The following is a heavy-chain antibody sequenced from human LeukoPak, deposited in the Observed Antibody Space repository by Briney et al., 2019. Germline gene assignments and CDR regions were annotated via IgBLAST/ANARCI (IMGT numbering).Heavy chain of an antibody. CDR2: INHSGST. V-gene: IGHV4-34*01. J-gene: IGHJ5*02. CDR3: ATRPDIAAAGPGWFDP. CDR1: GGSFSSYY. D-gene: IGHD6-13*01. Sequence: SETLSLTCAVYGGSFSSYYWSWIRQPPGKGLEWIGEINHSGSTNYNPSLKSRVTISVDTSKNQFSLKLSSVTAADTAVYYCATRPDIAAAGPGWFDPWGQGTLVTVSS.